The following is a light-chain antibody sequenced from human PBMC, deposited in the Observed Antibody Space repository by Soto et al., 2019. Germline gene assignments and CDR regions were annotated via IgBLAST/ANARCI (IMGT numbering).Light chain of an antibody. CDR1: RSLTGW. CDR2: ETS. V-gene: IGKV1-5*03. Sequence: DIQMSQSPSTLSASVGDRVTITCRASRSLTGWLAWYQQKPGRAPILRIYETSILQSGVQLRFSGSGSGTDFFLTICGGPPDDMASYRCQQDSTFWRFGQGT. CDR3: QQDSTFWR. J-gene: IGKJ1*01.